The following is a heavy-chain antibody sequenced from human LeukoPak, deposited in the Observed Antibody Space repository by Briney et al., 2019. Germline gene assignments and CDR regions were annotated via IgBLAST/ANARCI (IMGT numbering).Heavy chain of an antibody. J-gene: IGHJ4*02. V-gene: IGHV3-23*01. D-gene: IGHD6-19*01. CDR1: GFTFSSYA. CDR2: ISGSGGGT. CDR3: AKYSSGWYSAIDY. Sequence: GGSLRLSCAASGFTFSSYAMSWVRQAPGKGLEWVSAISGSGGGTYYADSVKGRFTISRDNSKNTLYLQMNSLRAEDTAVYYCAKYSSGWYSAIDYWGQGTLVTVSS.